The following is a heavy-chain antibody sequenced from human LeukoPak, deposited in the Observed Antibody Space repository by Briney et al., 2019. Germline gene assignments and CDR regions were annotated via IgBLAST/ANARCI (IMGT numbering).Heavy chain of an antibody. V-gene: IGHV4-38-2*01. Sequence: SETLSLTCAVSGYSISSGYYWGWIRQPPGKGLEWIGSIYHSGSTYYNPSLKSRVTISVDTSKNQFSLKLSSVTAADTAVYYXARLXXXGVXXXXXXXXXXXXXXXXXXXXXXXXXXXYY. D-gene: IGHD3-3*01. CDR3: ARLXXXGVXXXXXXXXXXXXXXXXXXXXXXXXXXXYY. J-gene: IGHJ6*03. CDR1: GYSISSGYY. CDR2: IYHSGST.